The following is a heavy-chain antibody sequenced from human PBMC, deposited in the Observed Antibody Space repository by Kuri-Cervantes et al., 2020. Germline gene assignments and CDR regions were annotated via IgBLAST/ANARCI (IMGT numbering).Heavy chain of an antibody. CDR3: ARVHCGYSYGFDF. CDR1: GGSINSGNYY. V-gene: IGHV4-61*10. Sequence: SETLSLTCTVSGGSINSGNYYWSWIRQPAGKGLEWIGRISGSGNTNYNPSLKSRVTISVDTSKNQFSLRLSSVTAADTAVYYCARVHCGYSYGFDFWGQGSLVTVSS. D-gene: IGHD3-22*01. J-gene: IGHJ4*02. CDR2: ISGSGNT.